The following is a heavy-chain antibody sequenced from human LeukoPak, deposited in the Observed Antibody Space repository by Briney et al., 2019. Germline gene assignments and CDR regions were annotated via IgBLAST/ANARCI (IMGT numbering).Heavy chain of an antibody. D-gene: IGHD3-9*01. CDR3: AKVGQNYDILTYYFDY. J-gene: IGHJ4*02. CDR1: GFTFSSYD. V-gene: IGHV3-23*01. Sequence: PGGSLRLSCAVSGFTFSSYDMSWVRQAPGKGLEWVSGISGSGGSTYYADSVKGRFTISRDTSKNALYLQMNSLRVEDTAVYYCAKVGQNYDILTYYFDYWGQGTLVTVPS. CDR2: ISGSGGST.